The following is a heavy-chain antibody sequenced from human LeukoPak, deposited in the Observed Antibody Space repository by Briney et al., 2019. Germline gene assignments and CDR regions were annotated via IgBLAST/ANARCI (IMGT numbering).Heavy chain of an antibody. CDR3: ARGGDGYNSYYFDY. V-gene: IGHV4-61*02. CDR1: GGSISSGSYY. Sequence: PSETLSLTCTVSGGSISSGSYYWSWIRQPAGKGLEWLGRIYTSGSTNYNPSLKSRVTISVDTSKNQFSLKLSSVTAADTAVYYCARGGDGYNSYYFDYWGQGTLVTVSS. D-gene: IGHD5-24*01. CDR2: IYTSGST. J-gene: IGHJ4*02.